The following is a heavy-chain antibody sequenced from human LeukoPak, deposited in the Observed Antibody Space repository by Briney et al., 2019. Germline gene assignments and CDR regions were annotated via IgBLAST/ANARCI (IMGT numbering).Heavy chain of an antibody. J-gene: IGHJ5*01. CDR3: ARSGRNVVVPAAIGHINWYDS. V-gene: IGHV1-2*02. Sequence: ASVKVSCKASGYTFTGSSMYWVRQAPGQGLEWMGWIILNSGVTHTAQTSQGRVTMTRDTSISTAYMELSRLRSDDTAVYYCARSGRNVVVPAAIGHINWYDSWGQGTLVTVSS. CDR2: IILNSGVT. D-gene: IGHD2-2*02. CDR1: GYTFTGSS.